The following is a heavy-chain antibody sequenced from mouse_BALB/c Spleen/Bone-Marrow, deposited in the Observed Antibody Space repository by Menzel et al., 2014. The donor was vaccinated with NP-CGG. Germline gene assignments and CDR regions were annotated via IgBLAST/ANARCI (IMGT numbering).Heavy chain of an antibody. J-gene: IGHJ4*01. CDR2: IYPGNSDT. Sequence: VQLKESGTVLARPGALVKMSCKVSGYTFTIYWMHWVKQRPGQGLEWIGAIYPGNSDTSYNQKFKGKAKLTAVTSTSTAYMELSSLTNEDSAVYYCTRSMGCYYAMDYWGQGTSVPVS. D-gene: IGHD2-3*01. CDR3: TRSMGCYYAMDY. V-gene: IGHV1-5*01. CDR1: GYTFTIYW.